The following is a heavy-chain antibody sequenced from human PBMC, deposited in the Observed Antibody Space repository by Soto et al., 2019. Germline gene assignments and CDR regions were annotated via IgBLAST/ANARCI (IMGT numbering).Heavy chain of an antibody. CDR2: IYPGDSDT. J-gene: IGHJ4*02. V-gene: IGHV5-51*01. CDR3: ARREGGRLDY. Sequence: GESLKISCKGSGYSFTTYWIGWVRQMPGKGLERMGIIYPGDSDTRYSPSFQGQVTISVDKSISAAYLQWSSLKASDSAIYYCARREGGRLDYWGQGTMVTVSS. CDR1: GYSFTTYW.